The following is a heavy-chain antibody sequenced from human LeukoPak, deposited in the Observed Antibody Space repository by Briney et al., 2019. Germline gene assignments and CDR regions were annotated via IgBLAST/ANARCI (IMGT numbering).Heavy chain of an antibody. D-gene: IGHD5-12*01. J-gene: IGHJ4*02. CDR3: ARFSSYDQFDY. CDR1: SGSISTSNYY. Sequence: PSETLSLTCTVSSGSISTSNYYWSWIRQPAGKGLEWIGRISTSGSTNYNPSLKSRVTMSVDTSKNQFSLKLSSVTAADTAVYFCARFSSYDQFDYWGQGTLVTVSS. V-gene: IGHV4-61*02. CDR2: ISTSGST.